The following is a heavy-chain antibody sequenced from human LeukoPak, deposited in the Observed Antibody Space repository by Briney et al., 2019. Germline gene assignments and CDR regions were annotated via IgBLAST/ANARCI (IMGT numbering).Heavy chain of an antibody. V-gene: IGHV1-2*02. CDR3: ARVYGSGSYYYDY. CDR2: INPNSGGT. Sequence: ASVKVSCKASGYTFTGHYMHWVRQAPGQGLEWMGWINPNSGGTNYAQKFQGRVTMTRDTSISTAYMELSRLRSDDTAVYYCARVYGSGSYYYDYWGQGTLVTVSS. CDR1: GYTFTGHY. D-gene: IGHD3-10*01. J-gene: IGHJ4*02.